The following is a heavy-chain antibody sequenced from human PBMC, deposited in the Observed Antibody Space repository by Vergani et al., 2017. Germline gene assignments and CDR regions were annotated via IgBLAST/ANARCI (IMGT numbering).Heavy chain of an antibody. CDR3: AKDGGSGSYPPYMCGMDV. Sequence: EVQLVESGGGLVQPGGSLRLSCAASGFTVSSNYMSWVRQAPGKGLEWVPVIYSGGSTYYADSVKGRFTISRDNSKNTLYLQMNSLRAEDTAVYYCAKDGGSGSYPPYMCGMDVWGQGTTVTVSS. V-gene: IGHV3-66*01. CDR1: GFTVSSNY. D-gene: IGHD3-10*01. J-gene: IGHJ6*02. CDR2: IYSGGST.